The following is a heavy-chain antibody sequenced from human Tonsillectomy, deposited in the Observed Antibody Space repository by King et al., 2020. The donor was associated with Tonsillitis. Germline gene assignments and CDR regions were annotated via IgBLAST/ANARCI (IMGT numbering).Heavy chain of an antibody. D-gene: IGHD5-18*01. CDR1: GGTFSSYA. CDR2: IIPILGIA. J-gene: IGHJ4*02. V-gene: IGHV1-69*09. CDR3: ASQDPVDTAMVFFDY. Sequence: QLVQSGAEVKKPGSSVKVSCKASGGTFSSYAINWVRQAPGQGLEWMGRIIPILGIANYAQKFQGRVTITADKSTSTAYMELSSLRSEDTALYYCASQDPVDTAMVFFDYWGQGTLVTVSS.